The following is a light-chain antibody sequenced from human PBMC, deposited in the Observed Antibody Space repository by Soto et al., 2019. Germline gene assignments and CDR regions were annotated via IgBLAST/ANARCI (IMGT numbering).Light chain of an antibody. CDR1: QSVGSN. Sequence: ETVLTQSPGTLSLSPGERATLSCRASQSVGSNLAWYQQKPGQAPRLLIYGASTRVTGIPARFSGSGFGTEFTLTISSLQSEDFAVYYCQQYKNWPLFGQGTRLEIK. CDR3: QQYKNWPL. CDR2: GAS. V-gene: IGKV3-15*01. J-gene: IGKJ5*01.